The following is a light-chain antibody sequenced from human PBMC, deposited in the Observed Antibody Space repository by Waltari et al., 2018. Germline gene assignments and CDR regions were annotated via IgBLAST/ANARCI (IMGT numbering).Light chain of an antibody. J-gene: IGKJ4*01. V-gene: IGKV1-39*01. CDR1: QSVSNY. CDR3: QQTYTTPLT. CDR2: AAS. Sequence: DIQMTQSPPSLSASVGDRVTITCRASQSVSNYLSWYQQKPGKAPKLLIYAASSLESGVPSMFTGSGSGTDFTLTISSLQSEDFATYYCQQTYTTPLTFGGGTTVEIK.